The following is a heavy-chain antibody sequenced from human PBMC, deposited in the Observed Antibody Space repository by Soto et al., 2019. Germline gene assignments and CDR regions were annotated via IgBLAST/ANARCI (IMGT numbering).Heavy chain of an antibody. J-gene: IGHJ4*02. CDR3: ARTYYYGSGSLYYFDY. Sequence: LSLTCTVSRGYVNTFHWSWVRQPAGKGLEWIGRIFPNGNTDYSPSLKSRVTLSVDTSKNQFSLKLSSVTAADTAVYYCARTYYYGSGSLYYFDYWGQGTLVTVSS. CDR2: IFPNGNT. D-gene: IGHD3-10*01. V-gene: IGHV4-4*07. CDR1: RGYVNTFH.